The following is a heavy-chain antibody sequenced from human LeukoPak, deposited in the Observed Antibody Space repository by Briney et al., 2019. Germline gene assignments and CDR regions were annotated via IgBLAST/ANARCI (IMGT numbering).Heavy chain of an antibody. V-gene: IGHV4-34*01. CDR1: GGSFSGYY. CDR2: INHSGST. J-gene: IGHJ4*02. D-gene: IGHD2-15*01. Sequence: PSETLSLTCAVYGGSFSGYYWSWIRQPPGKGLEWIGEINHSGSTNYNPSLKSRVTISVDTSKNQFSLKLSSVTAADTAVYYCARGLDCSGGSCYSDFDYWGQGTLVTISS. CDR3: ARGLDCSGGSCYSDFDY.